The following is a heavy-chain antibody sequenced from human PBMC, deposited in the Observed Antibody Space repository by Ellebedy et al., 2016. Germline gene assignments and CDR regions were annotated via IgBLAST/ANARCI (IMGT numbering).Heavy chain of an antibody. D-gene: IGHD2-2*01. CDR2: ISSNGGST. CDR3: ARDGQYQLPLQDNWFDP. Sequence: GESLKISCAASGFAFSSYAMHWVRQAPGKGLEYVSAISSNGGSTYYANSVKGRFTISRDNSKNTLYLQMGSLRAEDMAVYYCARDGQYQLPLQDNWFDPWGQGTLVTVSS. V-gene: IGHV3-64*01. CDR1: GFAFSSYA. J-gene: IGHJ5*02.